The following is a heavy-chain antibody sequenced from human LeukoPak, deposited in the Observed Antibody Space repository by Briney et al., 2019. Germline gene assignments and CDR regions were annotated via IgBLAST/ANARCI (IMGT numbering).Heavy chain of an antibody. CDR3: AREAVVTASAFDI. Sequence: GGSLRLSCAASGFTFSSYAMHWVRQAPGKGLEWVAVISYDGSNKYYADSVKGRFTISRDNSKNTLYLQMNSLRAEDTAVYYCAREAVVTASAFDIWGQGTMVTVSS. J-gene: IGHJ3*02. D-gene: IGHD2-21*02. V-gene: IGHV3-30-3*01. CDR2: ISYDGSNK. CDR1: GFTFSSYA.